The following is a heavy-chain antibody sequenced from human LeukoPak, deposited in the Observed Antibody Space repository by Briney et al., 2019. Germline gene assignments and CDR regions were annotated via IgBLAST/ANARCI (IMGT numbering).Heavy chain of an antibody. CDR3: ARGPRYSSGWYVY. J-gene: IGHJ4*02. CDR2: IYTTGTT. Sequence: SETLSLTCTVSGDSISSGSYYWSWIRQPAGKGLEWIGRIYTTGTTNYNPSLKGRVTISIDTSKNHFSLKLSSVTVADTAVYYCARGPRYSSGWYVYWGQGTLVTVSS. CDR1: GDSISSGSYY. V-gene: IGHV4-61*02. D-gene: IGHD6-19*01.